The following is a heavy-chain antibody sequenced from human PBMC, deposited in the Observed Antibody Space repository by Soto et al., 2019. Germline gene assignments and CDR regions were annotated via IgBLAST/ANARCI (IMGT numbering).Heavy chain of an antibody. Sequence: GSVKVSCAASGFTFSIFAMSWVLQSPLKGLDWVSSISASGGSTYYADSVKGRFTISRDNSKNTLYLQMNSLRAEDSAVYYCAKVKTYYYDSSGPGNAFDIWGQGTMVTVSS. CDR2: ISASGGST. V-gene: IGHV3-23*01. J-gene: IGHJ3*02. CDR1: GFTFSIFA. D-gene: IGHD3-22*01. CDR3: AKVKTYYYDSSGPGNAFDI.